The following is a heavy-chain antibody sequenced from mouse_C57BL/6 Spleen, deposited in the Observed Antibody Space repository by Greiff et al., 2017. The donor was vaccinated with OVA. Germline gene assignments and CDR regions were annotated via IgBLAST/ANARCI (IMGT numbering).Heavy chain of an antibody. D-gene: IGHD4-1*01. Sequence: VQLQQSGAELVKPGASVKLSCKASGYTFTSYWMHWVKQRPGQGLEWIGMIHPNSGSTNYNEKFKSKATLTVDTTSSTAYLQLISLTSDDAAVYYCASWGYYFDYWGQGTTLTVSS. J-gene: IGHJ2*01. CDR1: GYTFTSYW. CDR2: IHPNSGST. V-gene: IGHV1-64*01. CDR3: ASWGYYFDY.